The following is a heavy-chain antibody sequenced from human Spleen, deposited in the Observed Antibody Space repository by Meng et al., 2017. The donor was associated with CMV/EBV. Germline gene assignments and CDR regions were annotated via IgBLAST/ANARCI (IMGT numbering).Heavy chain of an antibody. D-gene: IGHD1-20*01. CDR2: IKSKSDGETR. Sequence: GESLKISCAASGFTFANAWMTWVRQAPGKGLEWVGRIKSKSDGETRDFAAPLKGRFAISRDNAKNSLYLQLNSLRAGDTAVYYCARQWDYGYNSLDFWGQGTLVTVSS. CDR3: ARQWDYGYNSLDF. J-gene: IGHJ4*02. V-gene: IGHV3-15*01. CDR1: GFTFANAW.